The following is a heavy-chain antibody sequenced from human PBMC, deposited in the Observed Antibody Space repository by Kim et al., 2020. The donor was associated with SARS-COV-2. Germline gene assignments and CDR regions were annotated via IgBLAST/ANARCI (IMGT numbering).Heavy chain of an antibody. CDR3: ARNLGHYYGSGKGMDV. CDR1: GFTFSSYD. V-gene: IGHV3-13*01. J-gene: IGHJ6*02. Sequence: GGSLRLSCAASGFTFSSYDMHWVRQATGKGLEWVSAIGTAGDTYYPGSVKGRFTISRENAKNSLYLQMNSLRAGDTAVYYCARNLGHYYGSGKGMDVWGQGTTVTVSS. D-gene: IGHD3-10*01. CDR2: IGTAGDT.